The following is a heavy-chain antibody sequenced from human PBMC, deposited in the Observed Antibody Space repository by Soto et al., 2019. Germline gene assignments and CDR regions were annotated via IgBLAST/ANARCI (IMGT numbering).Heavy chain of an antibody. CDR3: ARDAGTSDH. D-gene: IGHD1-1*01. CDR2: IKQDGSET. CDR1: GFTFSTYW. J-gene: IGHJ5*02. V-gene: IGHV3-7*01. Sequence: EVQLVESGGGLVQPGGSLRLSCAASGFTFSTYWMSWVRQAPGKGLEWVANIKQDGSETYYVDSVKGRFTISGDNAKNSLSRQMTSRRAGDPAAHSCARDAGTSDHWAQGPLVTVSS.